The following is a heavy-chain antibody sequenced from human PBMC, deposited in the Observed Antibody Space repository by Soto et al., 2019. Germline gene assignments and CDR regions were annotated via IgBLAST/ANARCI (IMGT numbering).Heavy chain of an antibody. V-gene: IGHV4-30-4*01. Sequence: TSETLSLTCNVSGASISSGDYYWSWIRQPPGKGLEWIGYIYFSETTSYNPSLKSRVTISGDKSKNQFSLRLTSVTAADTAVYFCARRWGRTFDYWGQGTLVTAPQ. J-gene: IGHJ4*02. CDR2: IYFSETT. D-gene: IGHD1-26*01. CDR3: ARRWGRTFDY. CDR1: GASISSGDYY.